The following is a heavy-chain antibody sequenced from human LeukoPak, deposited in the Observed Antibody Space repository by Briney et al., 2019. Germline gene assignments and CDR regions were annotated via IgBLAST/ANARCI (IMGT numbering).Heavy chain of an antibody. CDR1: GFTFSSYG. CDR3: AKEGPDYSVAAGLEY. V-gene: IGHV3-30*02. CDR2: IRYDGSNK. J-gene: IGHJ4*02. D-gene: IGHD6-13*01. Sequence: GGSLRLSCAASGFTFSSYGMHWVRQAPAKGLEWVAFIRYDGSNKYYAHSVKGRVTISRDNSKNTLYLQMSSLRAEDTAVYYCAKEGPDYSVAAGLEYWGQGTLVTVSS.